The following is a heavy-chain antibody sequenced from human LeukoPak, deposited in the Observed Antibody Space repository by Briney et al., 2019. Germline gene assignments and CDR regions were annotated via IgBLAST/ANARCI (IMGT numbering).Heavy chain of an antibody. J-gene: IGHJ4*02. D-gene: IGHD1-7*01. CDR3: ARETRDSNWNSVAYLDH. CDR2: FIPILNTT. Sequence: ASVKVSCKASGGTLSGNSITWVRQAPGQGLEWMGRFIPILNTTNYAQDFQGRVTLTADMSTSTAYMELMSLGSEDTAVYYCARETRDSNWNSVAYLDHWGQGTLVTVSS. CDR1: GGTLSGNS. V-gene: IGHV1-69*08.